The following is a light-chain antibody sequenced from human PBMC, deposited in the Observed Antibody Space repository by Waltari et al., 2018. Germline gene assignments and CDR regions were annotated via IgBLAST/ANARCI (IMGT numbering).Light chain of an antibody. CDR3: MQATHWPYT. CDR2: KVS. J-gene: IGKJ2*01. Sequence: DAVLTQSPLSLPVILGQPASTPGRSRPSLVFSDGNIYLNWFQQRPGQSPRRLIYKVSNRDSGVPDRFSGSGSGTDFTLKISRVEAEDVGGVYYCMQATHWPYTFGQGTKLEIK. CDR1: PSLVFSDGNIY. V-gene: IGKV2-30*01.